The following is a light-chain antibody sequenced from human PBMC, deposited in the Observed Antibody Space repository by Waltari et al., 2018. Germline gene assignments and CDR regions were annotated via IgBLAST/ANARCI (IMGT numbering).Light chain of an antibody. CDR3: ATWDDGLSGWV. V-gene: IGLV1-47*01. J-gene: IGLJ3*02. Sequence: QSVVTQPPSASGTPGQRVAISCSGTRSNIGDHFVYWYQQLPGTAPKLLIYRNNQRPSGVPDRFSGSKSGTSASLAISGLRSEDEADYYCATWDDGLSGWVFGGGTKLTVL. CDR2: RNN. CDR1: RSNIGDHF.